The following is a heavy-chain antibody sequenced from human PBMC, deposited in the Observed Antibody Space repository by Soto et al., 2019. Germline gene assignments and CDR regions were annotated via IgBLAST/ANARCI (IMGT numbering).Heavy chain of an antibody. J-gene: IGHJ6*02. V-gene: IGHV1-18*01. CDR1: GYSFTTYG. CDR3: AREGPAPYYYYGMDV. CDR2: ISGYNGNT. Sequence: QVQLVQSGGEVKKPGASVKVSCKTSGYSFTTYGISWVRQAPGQGLEWMGWISGYNGNTNYAQKFQRRVTMTTATSTSTAYMELRSLRSDDTAVYYCAREGPAPYYYYGMDVWGQGSTVAVSS.